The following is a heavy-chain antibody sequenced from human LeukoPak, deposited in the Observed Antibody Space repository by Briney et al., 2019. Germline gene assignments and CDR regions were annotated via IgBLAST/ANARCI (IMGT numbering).Heavy chain of an antibody. Sequence: SETLSLTCTVSGGSISSYYWSWIRQPPGKGLEWIGYIYYSGSTNYNPSLKSRVTISVDTSKNQFPLKLSSVTAADTAVYYYAREYGNYYGSGEYYFDYWGQGTLVTVSS. CDR1: GGSISSYY. CDR3: AREYGNYYGSGEYYFDY. J-gene: IGHJ4*02. V-gene: IGHV4-59*01. CDR2: IYYSGST. D-gene: IGHD3-10*01.